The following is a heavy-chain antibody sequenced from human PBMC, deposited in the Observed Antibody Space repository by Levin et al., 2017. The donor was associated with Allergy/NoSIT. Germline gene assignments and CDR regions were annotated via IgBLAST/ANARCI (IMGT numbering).Heavy chain of an antibody. CDR2: ISGSGGST. J-gene: IGHJ4*02. CDR1: GFTFSSYA. CDR3: AKDPFVVPAAIAGYSSGWEDY. D-gene: IGHD2-2*02. V-gene: IGHV3-23*01. Sequence: GESLKISCAASGFTFSSYAMSWVRQAPGKGLEWVSAISGSGGSTYYADSVKGRFTISRDNSKNTLYLQMNSLRAEDTAVYYCAKDPFVVPAAIAGYSSGWEDYWGQGTLVTVSS.